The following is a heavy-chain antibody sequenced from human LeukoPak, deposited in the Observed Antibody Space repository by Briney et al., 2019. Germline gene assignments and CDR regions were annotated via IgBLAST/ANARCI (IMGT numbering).Heavy chain of an antibody. CDR2: INTNTGNP. D-gene: IGHD6-19*01. V-gene: IGHV7-4-1*02. CDR1: GYTFNKYA. CDR3: ARQAVSGWDWFDP. Sequence: ASVKVSCKASGYTFNKYAMNWVRQAPGQGLEWMGWINTNTGNPTYAQGFTGRFVFSLDTSVTSAYLQISSLKAEDTAVYYCARQAVSGWDWFDPWGQGTLVTVSS. J-gene: IGHJ5*02.